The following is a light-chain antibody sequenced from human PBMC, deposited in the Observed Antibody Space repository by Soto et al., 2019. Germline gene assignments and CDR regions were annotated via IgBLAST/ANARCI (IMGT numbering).Light chain of an antibody. CDR2: DVS. V-gene: IGLV2-14*01. CDR1: SSDVGGYNY. CDR3: SSYTSSSLYV. Sequence: QSVLTQLACVSGSPGQSITISCTGTSSDVGGYNYVSWYQQHPGKAPKLMIYDVSNRPSGVSNRFSGSKSGNTASLTISGLQAEDEADYYCSSYTSSSLYVFGTGTKLTVL. J-gene: IGLJ1*01.